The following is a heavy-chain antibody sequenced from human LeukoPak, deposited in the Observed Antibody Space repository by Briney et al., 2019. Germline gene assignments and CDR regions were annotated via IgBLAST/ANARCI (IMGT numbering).Heavy chain of an antibody. CDR2: IHTYNGHT. Sequence: GASVKVSCKSSGYTFNSYGITWVRQAPEQGLKWMGWIHTYNGHTNYAQKLQGRVTMTTDTSTSTAYMELRSLRSDDTAVYYCARVNYDILTGHDAFDIWGQGTMVTVSS. CDR3: ARVNYDILTGHDAFDI. V-gene: IGHV1-18*01. J-gene: IGHJ3*02. CDR1: GYTFNSYG. D-gene: IGHD3-9*01.